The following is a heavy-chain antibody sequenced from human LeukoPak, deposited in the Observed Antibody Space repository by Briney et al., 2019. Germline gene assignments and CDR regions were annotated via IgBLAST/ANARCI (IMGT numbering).Heavy chain of an antibody. D-gene: IGHD6-6*01. CDR2: IKQDGSEK. CDR1: GFTFSSYW. Sequence: QAGGSLRLSCAASGFTFSSYWMSWVSQAPGKGLEWVANIKQDGSEKYYVDSVKGRFTISRDNAKNSLYLQMNSLRAEDTAVYYCARVPKHGIAAPTNYYYYYMDVWGKGTTVTVSS. J-gene: IGHJ6*03. V-gene: IGHV3-7*01. CDR3: ARVPKHGIAAPTNYYYYYMDV.